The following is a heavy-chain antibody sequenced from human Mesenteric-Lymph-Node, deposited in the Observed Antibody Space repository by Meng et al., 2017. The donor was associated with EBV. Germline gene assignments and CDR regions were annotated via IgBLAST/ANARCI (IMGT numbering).Heavy chain of an antibody. V-gene: IGHV3-11*01. CDR1: GFTFSNYY. Sequence: QVDLVESGGGLVKPGGSLRLSCAASGFTFSNYYMSWIRQAPGKGLEWVSYISSGATAKYYADSVKGRFTISRDNARNSLYLQMNSLRAEDTAVYFCARDPTSDDNFDDGVPWGQGTLVTVSS. D-gene: IGHD2-8*01. J-gene: IGHJ5*02. CDR2: ISSGATAK. CDR3: ARDPTSDDNFDDGVP.